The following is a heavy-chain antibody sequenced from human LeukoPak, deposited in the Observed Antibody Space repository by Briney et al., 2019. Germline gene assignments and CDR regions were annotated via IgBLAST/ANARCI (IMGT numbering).Heavy chain of an antibody. V-gene: IGHV1-69*13. CDR3: ARPRTYYYDSSGYLDAFDI. Sequence: ASVKVSCKASGYTFTSYGISWVRQAPGQGLEWMGGIIPIFGTANYAQKFQGRVTITADESTSTAYMELSSLRSEDTAVYYCARPRTYYYDSSGYLDAFDIWGQGTMVTVS. J-gene: IGHJ3*02. CDR2: IIPIFGTA. D-gene: IGHD3-22*01. CDR1: GYTFTSYG.